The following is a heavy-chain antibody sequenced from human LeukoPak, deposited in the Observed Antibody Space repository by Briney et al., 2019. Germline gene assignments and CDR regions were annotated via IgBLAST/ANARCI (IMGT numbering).Heavy chain of an antibody. CDR1: GFTFSNYG. J-gene: IGHJ4*02. CDR3: ATERSGRGSLFYYGSGSFYGFAY. V-gene: IGHV3-30*03. Sequence: GGSLRLSCAASGFTFSNYGIHWVREAPGKGLEWVSVISYDGSKKYYADSVKGRFSISRDNSKHTLYVQMDSLRPEDTAVYYCATERSGRGSLFYYGSGSFYGFAYWGQGTLVTVSS. D-gene: IGHD3-10*01. CDR2: ISYDGSKK.